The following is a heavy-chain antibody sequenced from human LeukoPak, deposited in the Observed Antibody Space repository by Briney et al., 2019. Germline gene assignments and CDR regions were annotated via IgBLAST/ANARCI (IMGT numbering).Heavy chain of an antibody. CDR2: IYHSGST. Sequence: SETLSLTYTVSGGSISSGGYYWSWIRQHPGKGLEWIGYIYHSGSTDYNPSLKSRVTISVDTSKNQFSLKLSSVIIADTAVYYCARESSGTEGSAAFDIWGQGTMVTVSS. D-gene: IGHD3-22*01. J-gene: IGHJ3*02. CDR1: GGSISSGGYY. CDR3: ARESSGTEGSAAFDI. V-gene: IGHV4-31*03.